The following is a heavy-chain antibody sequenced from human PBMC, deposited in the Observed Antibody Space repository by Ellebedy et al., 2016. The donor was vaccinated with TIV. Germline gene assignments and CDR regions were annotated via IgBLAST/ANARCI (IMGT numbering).Heavy chain of an antibody. Sequence: SETLSLXCTVSGDSISRGDYYWNWIRQSPGKGVEWLGFIYHTGSTHYNPSLKSRLAMSVDTSKNQFSLKLSSVTAADTAVYYCAREGVGELLAIDHWGQGTLVRVSS. J-gene: IGHJ4*02. CDR3: AREGVGELLAIDH. CDR2: IYHTGST. D-gene: IGHD3-10*01. CDR1: GDSISRGDYY. V-gene: IGHV4-30-4*01.